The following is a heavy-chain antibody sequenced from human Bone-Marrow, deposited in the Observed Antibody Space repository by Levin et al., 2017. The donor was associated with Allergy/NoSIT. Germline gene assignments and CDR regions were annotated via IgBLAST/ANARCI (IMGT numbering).Heavy chain of an antibody. D-gene: IGHD3-22*01. Sequence: GESLKISCVASTSTFSRYVLHWVRQAPGKGLEWVAVISHDETSEAYAESVKGRFTISKDNSKKMLYLQMNSLREEDTAGYYCATAGRTSGYADAFEFWGQGTMVTVSS. CDR1: TSTFSRYV. J-gene: IGHJ3*01. CDR2: ISHDETSE. CDR3: ATAGRTSGYADAFEF. V-gene: IGHV3-30*04.